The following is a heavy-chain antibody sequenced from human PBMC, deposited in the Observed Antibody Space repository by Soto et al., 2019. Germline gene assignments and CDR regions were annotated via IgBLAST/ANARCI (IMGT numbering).Heavy chain of an antibody. Sequence: QITLKESGPPLVKATQTLTLTCTCSGFSVNTGGVSVGWLRQPPGKALEWLALIYWDDDRRYTPSLESRLTITRDTSKNQVVLTMTNMDPVDTGTYDSVRTGGHCVGPSCDDYYHMDCWGSGITVSVSS. V-gene: IGHV2-5*04. J-gene: IGHJ6*02. CDR3: VRTGGHCVGPSCDDYYHMDC. CDR1: GFSVNTGGVS. D-gene: IGHD2-21*01. CDR2: IYWDDDR.